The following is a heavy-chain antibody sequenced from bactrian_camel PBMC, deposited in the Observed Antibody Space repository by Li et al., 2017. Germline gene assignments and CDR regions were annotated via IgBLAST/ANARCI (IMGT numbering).Heavy chain of an antibody. V-gene: IGHV3S53*01. J-gene: IGHJ4*01. D-gene: IGHD6*01. CDR1: GDIYREKY. CDR3: GITGGSCADRFRI. Sequence: HVQLVESGGGAVQAGGSLRLSCTASGDIYREKYMGWFRQAPGKERETIAGIDIDGSTTYGDSVKGRFAISKDNAKMTLFLQMNALIPEDTAMYYCGITGGSCADRFRIWGQGTQVTVS. CDR2: IDIDGST.